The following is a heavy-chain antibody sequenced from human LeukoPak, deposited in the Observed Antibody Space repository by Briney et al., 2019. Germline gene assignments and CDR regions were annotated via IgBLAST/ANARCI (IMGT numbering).Heavy chain of an antibody. D-gene: IGHD6-19*01. CDR3: ARGFYSSGWYNYYYYGMDV. Sequence: ASVKVSCKASGGTFSSYAISWVRQAPGQGLEWMGIINPSGGSTSYAQKFQGRVTVTRDTSTSTVYMELSSLRSEDTAVYYCARGFYSSGWYNYYYYGMDVWGQGTTVTVSS. J-gene: IGHJ6*02. V-gene: IGHV1-46*01. CDR2: INPSGGST. CDR1: GGTFSSYA.